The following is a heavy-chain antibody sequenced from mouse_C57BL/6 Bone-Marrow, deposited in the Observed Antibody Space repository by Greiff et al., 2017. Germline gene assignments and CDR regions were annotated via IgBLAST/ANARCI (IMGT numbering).Heavy chain of an antibody. Sequence: VKLQESGAELARPGASVKLSCKASGYTFTSYGISWVKQRTGQGLEWIGEIYPRSGNTYYNEKFKGKATLTADKSSSTAYMELRSLTSEDSAVYFCELTVPWYFDVWGTGTTVTVSS. D-gene: IGHD1-1*01. CDR3: ELTVPWYFDV. CDR1: GYTFTSYG. J-gene: IGHJ1*03. V-gene: IGHV1-81*01. CDR2: IYPRSGNT.